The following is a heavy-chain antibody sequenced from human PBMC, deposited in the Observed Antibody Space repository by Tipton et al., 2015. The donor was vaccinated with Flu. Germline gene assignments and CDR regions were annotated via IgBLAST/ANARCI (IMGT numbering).Heavy chain of an antibody. V-gene: IGHV4-59*01. Sequence: TLSLTCNVSGDSMRSFYWGWIRQSPEKGLEWIGYILYGRSTNYNPSLRSRVTISMDTSKKQFSLELRSVTAADTARYYCARDSSGWYVFDYWGQGIPVTISS. CDR1: GDSMRSFY. J-gene: IGHJ4*02. D-gene: IGHD6-19*01. CDR3: ARDSSGWYVFDY. CDR2: ILYGRST.